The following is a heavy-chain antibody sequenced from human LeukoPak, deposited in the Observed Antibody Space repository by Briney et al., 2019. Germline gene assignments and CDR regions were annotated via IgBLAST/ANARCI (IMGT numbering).Heavy chain of an antibody. D-gene: IGHD6-19*01. Sequence: GGSLRLSCAASGFTFSSYSMNWVRQAPGKGLEWVSAISGSGGSTYYADSVKGRFTISRDNSKNTLYLQMNSLRAEDTAVYYCAKDEVIAVAVIFSYWGQGTLVTVSS. CDR3: AKDEVIAVAVIFSY. CDR1: GFTFSSYS. V-gene: IGHV3-23*01. J-gene: IGHJ4*02. CDR2: ISGSGGST.